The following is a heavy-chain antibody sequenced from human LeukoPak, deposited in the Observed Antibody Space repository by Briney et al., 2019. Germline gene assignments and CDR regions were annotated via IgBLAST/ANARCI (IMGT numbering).Heavy chain of an antibody. V-gene: IGHV5-51*01. Sequence: GVALQFSSQAAGYVFTNYCIGWVRQMPGNGREWMGIIYPRDSDARYSPSFQGQVTVSADKSISTAYLQWNTLEASDTAMYYCARRQYSGYDFDFWGQGTLASVSS. CDR1: GYVFTNYC. D-gene: IGHD5-12*01. CDR2: IYPRDSDA. CDR3: ARRQYSGYDFDF. J-gene: IGHJ4*02.